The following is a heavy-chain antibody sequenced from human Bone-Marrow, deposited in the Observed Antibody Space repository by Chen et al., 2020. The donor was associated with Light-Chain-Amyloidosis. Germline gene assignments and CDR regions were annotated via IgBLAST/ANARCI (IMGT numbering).Heavy chain of an antibody. D-gene: IGHD3-22*01. Sequence: EVQLVESGGGLVQPGGSLRLSCAASGFTFSSYDMHWVRQATGKGLEWVSAMGTAGDTYYPGSVKGRFTISRENAKNSLYLQMNSLRAGDTAVYYCARGGPFDSSGYYYAFDIWGQGTMVTVSS. CDR1: GFTFSSYD. CDR3: ARGGPFDSSGYYYAFDI. J-gene: IGHJ3*02. V-gene: IGHV3-13*01. CDR2: MGTAGDT.